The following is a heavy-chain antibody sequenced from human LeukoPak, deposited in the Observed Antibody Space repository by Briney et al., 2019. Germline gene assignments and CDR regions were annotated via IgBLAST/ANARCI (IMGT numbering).Heavy chain of an antibody. CDR2: IYYSGST. D-gene: IGHD3-10*01. CDR1: GGSIRSSSYY. Sequence: SETLSLTCTVSGGSIRSSSYYWGWIRQPPGKGLEWIGSIYYSGSTYYNPSLKSRVTISVDTSKNQFSLKLSSLTAADTAVYYCAGLWLGVRPPDYWGQGTLVTVSS. V-gene: IGHV4-39*01. CDR3: AGLWLGVRPPDY. J-gene: IGHJ4*02.